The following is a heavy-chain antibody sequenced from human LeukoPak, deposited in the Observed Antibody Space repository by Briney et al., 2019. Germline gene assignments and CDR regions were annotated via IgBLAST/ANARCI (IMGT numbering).Heavy chain of an antibody. CDR1: GFTFSSYA. Sequence: QPGGSLRLSCAASGFTFSSYAMHWVRQAPGKGLEWVAVISYDGSNKYYADSVKGRFTISRGNSKNTLYLQMNSLRAEDTAVYYCARDATRNYDFWSGDKNWFDPWGQGTLVTVSS. J-gene: IGHJ5*02. CDR2: ISYDGSNK. D-gene: IGHD3-3*01. CDR3: ARDATRNYDFWSGDKNWFDP. V-gene: IGHV3-30*01.